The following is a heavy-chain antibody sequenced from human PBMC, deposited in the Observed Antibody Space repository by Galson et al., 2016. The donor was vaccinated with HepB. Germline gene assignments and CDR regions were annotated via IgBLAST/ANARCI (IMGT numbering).Heavy chain of an antibody. Sequence: CAISGDSVSSNSAAWNWIRQSPSRGLEWLGRTYYRSNWINEYAVSVKGRITIKSDTSKNQFSLQLNSVTPDDTAVYYCARGAYSSQRFDFWGQGTLVTVSS. CDR2: TYYRSNWIN. CDR3: ARGAYSSQRFDF. V-gene: IGHV6-1*01. CDR1: GDSVSSNSAA. D-gene: IGHD5-18*01. J-gene: IGHJ4*02.